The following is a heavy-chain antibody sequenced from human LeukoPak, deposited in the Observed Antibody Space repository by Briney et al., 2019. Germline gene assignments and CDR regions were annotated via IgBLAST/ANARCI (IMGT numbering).Heavy chain of an antibody. J-gene: IGHJ4*02. CDR3: ARVARSDYVWGSYRSWLLDY. CDR1: GHTFTGYY. V-gene: IGHV1-2*02. Sequence: GASVKVSCKASGHTFTGYYMHWVRQAPGQGLEWMGWINPNSGGTNYAQKFQGRVTMTRDTSISTAYMELSRLRSDDTAVYYCARVARSDYVWGSYRSWLLDYWGQGTLVTVSS. CDR2: INPNSGGT. D-gene: IGHD3-16*02.